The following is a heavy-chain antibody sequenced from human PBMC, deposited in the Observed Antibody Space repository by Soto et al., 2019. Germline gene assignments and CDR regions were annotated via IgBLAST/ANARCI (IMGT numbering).Heavy chain of an antibody. D-gene: IGHD3-22*01. CDR3: ARWVGGSMYDNSGKYDS. CDR2: VAYDGSKT. J-gene: IGHJ5*01. V-gene: IGHV3-30*03. Sequence: QVQLVESGGGVVQPGRSLRLTCAASGFTFSSKGMHWVRQAPGKGLEWVALVAYDGSKTYYGDSVRGRFTISRDNSENTLYLQMNSLRAEDTAVYYCARWVGGSMYDNSGKYDSWGQGTLVTVSS. CDR1: GFTFSSKG.